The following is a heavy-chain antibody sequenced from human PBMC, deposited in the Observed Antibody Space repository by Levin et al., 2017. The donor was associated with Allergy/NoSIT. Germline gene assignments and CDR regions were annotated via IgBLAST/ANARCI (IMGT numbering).Heavy chain of an antibody. CDR1: GFTFSDSY. V-gene: IGHV3-11*01. Sequence: LSLPCAASGFTFSDSYMSWIRQAPGKGLEWVSYISSSGSTIYYADSVKGRFTISRDNAKNSLYLQMNSLRAEDTAVYYCARGNWNYVGWFDPWGQGTLVTVSS. CDR2: ISSSGSTI. CDR3: ARGNWNYVGWFDP. D-gene: IGHD1-7*01. J-gene: IGHJ5*02.